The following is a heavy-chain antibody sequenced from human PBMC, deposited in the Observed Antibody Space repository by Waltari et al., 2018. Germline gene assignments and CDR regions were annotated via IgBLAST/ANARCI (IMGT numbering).Heavy chain of an antibody. CDR1: GYYLSSNYF. J-gene: IGHJ4*02. D-gene: IGHD3-3*01. CDR2: IFHSGST. Sequence: QVELQESGPGLVKPSETLSLTCKVPGYYLSSNYFWGWIRQPPGKGPEWIGSIFHSGSTYYNPSLKSRVTISVDTSKNQFSLKLISVTAADTAVYYCARVAYSDFWSDYSSRPSFDYWGPGTLVTVSS. CDR3: ARVAYSDFWSDYSSRPSFDY. V-gene: IGHV4-38-2*02.